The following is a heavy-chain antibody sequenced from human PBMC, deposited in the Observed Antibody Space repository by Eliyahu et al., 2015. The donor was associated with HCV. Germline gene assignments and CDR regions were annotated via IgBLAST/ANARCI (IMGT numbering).Heavy chain of an antibody. V-gene: IGHV1-18*01. CDR2: VSPYNGYR. CDR1: GYTFTTYG. CDR3: GRDLWENHGASSPIRDP. D-gene: IGHD6-6*01. Sequence: QVQLVQSGPEVKKPGASVTVSCKASGYTFTTYGINWVRRAPGRGLEWLGWVSPYNGYRKYAEIVQGRVTMTADTSTSTVYMELKSLRSDDTAVYYCGRDLWENHGASSPIRDPWGQGTLVTVSS. J-gene: IGHJ5*02.